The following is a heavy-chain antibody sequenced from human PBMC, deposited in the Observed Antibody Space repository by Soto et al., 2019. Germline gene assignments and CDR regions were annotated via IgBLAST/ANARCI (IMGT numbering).Heavy chain of an antibody. D-gene: IGHD3-22*01. J-gene: IGHJ3*02. CDR3: ARDLTPEILPYYYDANDI. Sequence: EVQLVESGGGLVQPGGSLRLSCAASEFSISNYWMTWVRQAPGKGLEWVANIKEDGNEEYYVDSVKGRFTISRDNAKNSLYLQMNSLRAEDTAVYYCARDLTPEILPYYYDANDIWGQGTLVTVSS. V-gene: IGHV3-7*01. CDR2: IKEDGNEE. CDR1: EFSISNYW.